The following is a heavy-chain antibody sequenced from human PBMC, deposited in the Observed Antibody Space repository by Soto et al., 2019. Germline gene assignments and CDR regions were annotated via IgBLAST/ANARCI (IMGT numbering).Heavy chain of an antibody. V-gene: IGHV5-51*01. D-gene: IGHD1-20*01. Sequence: GESLKISCKGSGYSFTSYWIGWVRQMPGKGLEWMGIIYPGDSDTRYSPSFQGQVTISADKSISTAYLQWSSLKASDTAMYYCARQDLTGTRTYYFAYWGQGTLVTVSS. J-gene: IGHJ4*02. CDR2: IYPGDSDT. CDR3: ARQDLTGTRTYYFAY. CDR1: GYSFTSYW.